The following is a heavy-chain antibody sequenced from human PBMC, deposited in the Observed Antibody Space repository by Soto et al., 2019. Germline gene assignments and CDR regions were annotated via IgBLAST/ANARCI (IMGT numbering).Heavy chain of an antibody. J-gene: IGHJ5*02. Sequence: GASVKLSCEACGDRFTSYGIIWVRQAPRQGLEWMGWISAYNGNTNYAQKLQGRVTMTTDTSTSTAYMELRSLRSDDTAVYYCARDEAGRFLEWPHGWFDPWGQGTLVTVSS. CDR1: GDRFTSYG. CDR2: ISAYNGNT. V-gene: IGHV1-18*01. CDR3: ARDEAGRFLEWPHGWFDP. D-gene: IGHD3-3*01.